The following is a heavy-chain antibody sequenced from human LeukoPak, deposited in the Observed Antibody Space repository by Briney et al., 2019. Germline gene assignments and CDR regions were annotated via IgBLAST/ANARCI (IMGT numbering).Heavy chain of an antibody. J-gene: IGHJ6*02. CDR3: ASIDGDLYYGMDV. CDR1: GGSISSSNYH. CDR2: IYYNGRT. Sequence: SETLSLTCTVSGGSISSSNYHWGWIRQPPGKGLEWIGSIYYNGRTNYNPPLKSRVTISIDTSKNQFSLKVNSVTAADTAVYYCASIDGDLYYGMDVWGQGTTITVSS. D-gene: IGHD5-24*01. V-gene: IGHV4-39*01.